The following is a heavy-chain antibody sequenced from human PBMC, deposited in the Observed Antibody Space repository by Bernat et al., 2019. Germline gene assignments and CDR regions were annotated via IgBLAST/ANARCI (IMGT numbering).Heavy chain of an antibody. CDR2: IYHSGST. Sequence: QLQLQESGSGLVKPSQTLSLTCAVSGGSISSGGYSWCWIRQPPGKGLEWIGYIYHSGSTYYNPSLKSRVTISVDRSKNQFSLKLSSVTAADTAVYYCARAHSSWYGSVGWFDPWGQGTLVTVSS. J-gene: IGHJ5*02. V-gene: IGHV4-30-2*01. CDR3: ARAHSSWYGSVGWFDP. CDR1: GGSISSGGYS. D-gene: IGHD6-13*01.